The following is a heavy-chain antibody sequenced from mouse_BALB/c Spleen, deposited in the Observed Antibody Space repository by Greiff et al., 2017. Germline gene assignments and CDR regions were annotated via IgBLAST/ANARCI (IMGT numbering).Heavy chain of an antibody. J-gene: IGHJ4*01. CDR2: IDTSDSYT. V-gene: IGHV1-69*01. Sequence: QVQLQQPGAELVMPGASVKMSCKASGYTFPDYWMHWVKQRPGQGLEWIGAIDTSDSYTSYNQKFKGKATLTVDESSSTAYMQLSSLTSEDSAVYYCARGYYGYDSYAMDYWGQGTSVTVSS. CDR1: GYTFPDYW. CDR3: ARGYYGYDSYAMDY. D-gene: IGHD2-2*01.